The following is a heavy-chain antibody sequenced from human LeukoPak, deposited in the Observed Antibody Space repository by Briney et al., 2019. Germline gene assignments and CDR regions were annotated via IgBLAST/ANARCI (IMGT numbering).Heavy chain of an antibody. CDR3: ARVRAGYGDYDY. V-gene: IGHV3-64*01. D-gene: IGHD4-17*01. CDR2: ISSNGGST. Sequence: PGGSLRLSCAASGFTFSGYAMHWVRQAPGKGLGYVSAISSNGGSTYYANSVKGRFTISRDNSKNTLYLQMGSLRAEDMAVYYCARVRAGYGDYDYWGQGTLVTVSS. J-gene: IGHJ4*02. CDR1: GFTFSGYA.